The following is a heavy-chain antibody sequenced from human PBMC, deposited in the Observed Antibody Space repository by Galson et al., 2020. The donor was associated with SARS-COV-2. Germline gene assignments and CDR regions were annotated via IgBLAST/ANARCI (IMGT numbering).Heavy chain of an antibody. Sequence: GGSMRLSCAASGFTFRSYAMSWVRQAPGKGLEWVSAISGSGGSTYYADSVKGRFTISRDNSKNTLYLQMNSLRAEDTAVYYCAKDITSYDILTGIDYWGQGTLVTVSS. CDR2: ISGSGGST. CDR3: AKDITSYDILTGIDY. V-gene: IGHV3-23*01. D-gene: IGHD3-9*01. CDR1: GFTFRSYA. J-gene: IGHJ4*02.